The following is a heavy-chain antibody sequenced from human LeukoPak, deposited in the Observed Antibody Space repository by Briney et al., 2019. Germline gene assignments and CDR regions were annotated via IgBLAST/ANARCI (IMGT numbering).Heavy chain of an antibody. D-gene: IGHD6-19*01. CDR3: ARAPNGWNFDC. J-gene: IGHJ4*02. CDR1: GITVSSSY. V-gene: IGHV3-53*01. CDR2: IYSGGTT. Sequence: PGGSLRLSCAASGITVSSSYMSWVRQAPGKGLEWVSAIYSGGTTYYADSVKGRFTISRDNSKNTLYFEMNSLRAEDTAVYYCARAPNGWNFDCWGQGTLVTVSS.